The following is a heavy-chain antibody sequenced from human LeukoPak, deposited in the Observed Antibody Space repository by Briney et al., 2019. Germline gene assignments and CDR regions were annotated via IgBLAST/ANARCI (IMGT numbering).Heavy chain of an antibody. CDR1: GFTFNNYG. CDR2: IATDGRDK. V-gene: IGHV3-30*18. CDR3: AKDSKVAAAGYFFDY. J-gene: IGHJ4*02. Sequence: GGSLRLSCAASGFTFNNYGMHWVRQAPGKGLEWVAVIATDGRDKKYADSVKGRFTISRDNSKNTLYLEMNSLRLEDTAVYHCAKDSKVAAAGYFFDYWGQGTLVTVSS. D-gene: IGHD6-13*01.